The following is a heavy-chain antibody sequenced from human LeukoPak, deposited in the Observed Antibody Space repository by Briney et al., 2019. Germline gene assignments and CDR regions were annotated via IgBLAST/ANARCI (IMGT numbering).Heavy chain of an antibody. CDR1: GFTFSSYG. Sequence: GRSLRLSCAASGFTFSSYGMHWVRQAPGKGLEWVAVISYDGSNKYYADSVKGRSTISRDNSKNTLYLQMNSLRAEDTAVYYCAKDRAMYYYGSGSYSVWGQGTLVTVSS. V-gene: IGHV3-30*18. CDR3: AKDRAMYYYGSGSYSV. CDR2: ISYDGSNK. J-gene: IGHJ4*02. D-gene: IGHD3-10*01.